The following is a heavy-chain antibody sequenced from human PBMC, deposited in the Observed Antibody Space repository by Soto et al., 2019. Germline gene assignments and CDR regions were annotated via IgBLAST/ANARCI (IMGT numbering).Heavy chain of an antibody. CDR2: INYSGTT. CDR3: ARRSASYNSPRHFDY. D-gene: IGHD1-26*01. Sequence: PSDTLSLTCTVSGGSISSCSYYWGCIRPAPGKGLEWIGSINYSGTTYYNPSLKSRVTITVDTSKNQFSLMLSSVTAADTAVYYWARRSASYNSPRHFDYWGQGTLVTVSS. V-gene: IGHV4-39*01. CDR1: GGSISSCSYY. J-gene: IGHJ4*02.